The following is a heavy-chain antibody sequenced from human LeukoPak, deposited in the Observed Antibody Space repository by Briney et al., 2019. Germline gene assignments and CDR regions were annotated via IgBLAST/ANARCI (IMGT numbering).Heavy chain of an antibody. Sequence: PGGSLRLSCAASGFTFSSYAMHWVRQAPGKGLEWVSSISSSSSYIYYADSVKGRFTISRDNAKNSLYLQMNSLRAEDTAVYYCARDKAVAGTGEAFDIWGQGTMVTVSS. D-gene: IGHD6-19*01. CDR3: ARDKAVAGTGEAFDI. CDR2: ISSSSSYI. J-gene: IGHJ3*02. V-gene: IGHV3-21*01. CDR1: GFTFSSYA.